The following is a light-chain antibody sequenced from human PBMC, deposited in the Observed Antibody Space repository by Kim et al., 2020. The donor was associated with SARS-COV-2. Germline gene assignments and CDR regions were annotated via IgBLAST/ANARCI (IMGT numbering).Light chain of an antibody. CDR3: AAYNDSLSGPV. CDR1: TANFGSNC. V-gene: IGLV1-47*01. Sequence: FPIASPGSTANFGSNCISCYHHRPGTAPTILIYRKKLRPSGVPHRFSVSKSGTSAPLAISGLRSEDAADYYCAAYNDSLSGPVFGVGTKLPVL. CDR2: RKK. J-gene: IGLJ3*02.